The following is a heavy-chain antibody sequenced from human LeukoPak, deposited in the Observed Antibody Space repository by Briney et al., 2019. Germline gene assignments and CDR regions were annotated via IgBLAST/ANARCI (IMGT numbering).Heavy chain of an antibody. CDR2: INRSGST. D-gene: IGHD2-21*02. CDR3: ARGGFYCGDDCYVDY. CDR1: GGSLSYYY. V-gene: IGHV4-34*01. J-gene: IGHJ4*02. Sequence: PSETLSLTCAVYGGSLSYYYWSWIRQPPEKGLEWIGEINRSGSTSYNPSLKSRVSISVDTSKNQFSLKLSSVTAADTAVYYCARGGFYCGDDCYVDYWGQGTLVTVSS.